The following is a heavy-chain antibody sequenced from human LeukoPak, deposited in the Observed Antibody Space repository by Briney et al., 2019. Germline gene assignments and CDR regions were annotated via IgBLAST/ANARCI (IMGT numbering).Heavy chain of an antibody. CDR2: ISSSSSTI. Sequence: QPGGSLRFSCAASGFTFSSYSMNWVRQAPGKGLEWVSYISSSSSTIYYADSVKGRFTISRDNTKNSLYLQMDSLGPDDTAVYYCARGGDYYFYYMDVWGTGTPVTVSS. V-gene: IGHV3-48*01. CDR1: GFTFSSYS. D-gene: IGHD3-10*01. CDR3: ARGGDYYFYYMDV. J-gene: IGHJ6*03.